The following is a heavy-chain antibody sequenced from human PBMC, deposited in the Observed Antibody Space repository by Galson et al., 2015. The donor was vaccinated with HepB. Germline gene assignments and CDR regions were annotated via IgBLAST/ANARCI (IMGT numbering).Heavy chain of an antibody. Sequence: SLRLSCAASGFTFSSYSMNWVRQAPGKGLEWVSSISSSSSYIYYADSVKGRFTISRDNAKNSLYLQMNSLRAEDTAVYYCARDRGSYYYDSSGYSDYWGQGTLVTVSS. V-gene: IGHV3-21*01. D-gene: IGHD3-22*01. CDR3: ARDRGSYYYDSSGYSDY. J-gene: IGHJ4*02. CDR2: ISSSSSYI. CDR1: GFTFSSYS.